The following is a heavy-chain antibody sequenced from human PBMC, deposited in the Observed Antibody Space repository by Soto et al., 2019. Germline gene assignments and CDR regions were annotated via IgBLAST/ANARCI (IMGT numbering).Heavy chain of an antibody. CDR2: INYSGNT. CDR3: ASHYCTTASCKAFDI. D-gene: IGHD2-8*01. Sequence: QVQLQESGSGLVRPSETLSLTCTVTGGSISPHYWSWIRQPPGKGPEWIGYINYSGNTNNNPSLKSRATMSVDTSKNQFSLRLNSVTAADTAIYYCASHYCTTASCKAFDIWGQGTMVTVPS. CDR1: GGSISPHY. J-gene: IGHJ3*02. V-gene: IGHV4-59*11.